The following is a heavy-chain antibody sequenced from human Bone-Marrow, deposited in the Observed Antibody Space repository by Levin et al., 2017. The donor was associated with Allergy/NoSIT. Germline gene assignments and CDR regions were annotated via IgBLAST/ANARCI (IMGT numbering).Heavy chain of an antibody. Sequence: PGGSLRLSCAASGFTFSSYGMCWVRQAPGKGLEWVALISFDGGDKSYADSVQGRFTISRDDSKNTLYLQMNSLRAEDTAVYYCAKQLGTAYSLPPLASWRQGTLVTVSS. CDR2: ISFDGGDK. CDR1: GFTFSSYG. V-gene: IGHV3-30*18. J-gene: IGHJ4*02. CDR3: AKQLGTAYSLPPLAS. D-gene: IGHD3/OR15-3a*01.